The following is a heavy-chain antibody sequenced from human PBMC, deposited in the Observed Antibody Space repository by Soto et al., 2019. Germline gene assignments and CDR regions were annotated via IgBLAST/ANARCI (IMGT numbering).Heavy chain of an antibody. Sequence: QITLKESGPTLVKPTQTLTLTCSFSGFSLSTTGVGVGWIGQSPGKALEWLAIIYWDNDKRYSPSLKSRVTITKDTSKNQVVLTVTNMDPVDTGTYYCARSLWFGELHWGQGALVTVSS. J-gene: IGHJ4*02. CDR1: GFSLSTTGVG. D-gene: IGHD3-10*01. CDR2: IYWDNDK. CDR3: ARSLWFGELH. V-gene: IGHV2-5*02.